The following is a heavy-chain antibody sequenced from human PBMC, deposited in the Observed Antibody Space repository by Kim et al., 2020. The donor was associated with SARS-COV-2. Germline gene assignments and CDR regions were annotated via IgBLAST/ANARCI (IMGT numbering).Heavy chain of an antibody. Sequence: SETLSLTCTVSGGSISSGGYYWSWIRQHPGKGLEWVGYIYYSGSTYYNPSLKSRVTISVDTSKNQFSLKLSSGTAADTAVYYCARVRMGMFRGLLLYYGMDVWGQGTTVTVSS. J-gene: IGHJ6*02. CDR3: ARVRMGMFRGLLLYYGMDV. V-gene: IGHV4-31*03. D-gene: IGHD3-10*02. CDR2: IYYSGST. CDR1: GGSISSGGYY.